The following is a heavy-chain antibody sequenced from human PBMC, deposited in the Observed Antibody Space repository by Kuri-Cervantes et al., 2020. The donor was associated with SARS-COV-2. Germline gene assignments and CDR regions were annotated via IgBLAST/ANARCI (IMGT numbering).Heavy chain of an antibody. CDR1: GFNYLNYA. J-gene: IGHJ3*02. CDR3: ARLPGTTHDAFDI. CDR2: VSYNGTNK. Sequence: GESLKISCTASGFNYLNYAMHWVRQAPGTGLEWVAVVSYNGTNKYYADSVKGRFTISRDNSKNTLYLQMNSLRAEDTAVYYCARLPGTTHDAFDIWGQGTMVTVSS. V-gene: IGHV3-30-3*01. D-gene: IGHD4-11*01.